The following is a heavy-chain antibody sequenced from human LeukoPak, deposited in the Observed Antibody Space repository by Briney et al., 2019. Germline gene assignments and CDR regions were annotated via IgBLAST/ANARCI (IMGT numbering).Heavy chain of an antibody. V-gene: IGHV1-18*04. D-gene: IGHD3-22*01. CDR3: ARGPNYYYDSSSPLIQGYYYYGMDV. CDR2: ISAYNGNT. CDR1: GYTFTSYY. Sequence: ASVKVSCKASGYTFTSYYMHWVRQAPGQGLEWMGWISAYNGNTNYAQKLQGRVTMTTDTSTSTAYMELRSLRSDDTAVYYCARGPNYYYDSSSPLIQGYYYYGMDVWGQGTTVTVSS. J-gene: IGHJ6*02.